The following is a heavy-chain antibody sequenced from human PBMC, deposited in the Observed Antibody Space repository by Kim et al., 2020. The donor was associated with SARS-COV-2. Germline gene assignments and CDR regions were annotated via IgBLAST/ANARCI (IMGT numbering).Heavy chain of an antibody. CDR2: IKQDGSEK. V-gene: IGHV3-7*01. D-gene: IGHD1-26*01. Sequence: GGSLRLSCAASGFTFSSYWMSWVRQAPGKGLEWVANIKQDGSEKYYVDSVKGRFTISRDNAKNSLYLQMNSLRAEDTAVYYCARNTLGGSSPVGYYYYYGMGVWGQGTTVTVSS. CDR3: ARNTLGGSSPVGYYYYYGMGV. CDR1: GFTFSSYW. J-gene: IGHJ6*02.